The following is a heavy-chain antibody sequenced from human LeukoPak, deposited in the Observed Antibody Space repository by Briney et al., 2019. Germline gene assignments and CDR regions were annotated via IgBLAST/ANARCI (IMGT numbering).Heavy chain of an antibody. V-gene: IGHV4-39*01. Sequence: SETLSLTCTVSGGSISSSSYYWGWIRQPPGKGLEWIGSIYYSGSTYYNPSLKSRVTISVDTSKNQFSLKLSSVTAADTAVYYCARNARYNWFDPWGQGTLVTVSS. CDR1: GGSISSSSYY. J-gene: IGHJ5*02. CDR2: IYYSGST. CDR3: ARNARYNWFDP.